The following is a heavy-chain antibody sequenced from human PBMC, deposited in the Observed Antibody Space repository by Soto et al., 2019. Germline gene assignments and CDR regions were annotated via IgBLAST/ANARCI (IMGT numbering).Heavy chain of an antibody. CDR3: ARIPVDTSMIYWLDP. V-gene: IGHV4-61*08. D-gene: IGHD5-18*01. CDR1: GGSVSSGDYY. CDR2: TYYSGNT. J-gene: IGHJ5*02. Sequence: ASETLSLTCTVSGGSVSSGDYYWSWIRQPPGKGLEWIGYTYYSGNTNYNPSLKSRVIISVDTSKNLFSLKLTSVTAADTAVYYCARIPVDTSMIYWLDPWGQGTLVTVSS.